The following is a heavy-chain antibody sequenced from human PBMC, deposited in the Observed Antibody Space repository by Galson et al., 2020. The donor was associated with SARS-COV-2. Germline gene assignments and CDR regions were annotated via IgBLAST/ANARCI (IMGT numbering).Heavy chain of an antibody. CDR3: ARTYIPAVPYYYYDLDV. D-gene: IGHD6-13*01. CDR2: MWYDGSHK. V-gene: IGHV3-33*01. CDR1: GFNFNTYG. Sequence: GGSLRLSCAASGFNFNTYGMHWVRQAPGNGLEWVAVMWYDGSHKYYADSVKGRFTISRDNSKNTLYLEMDSLRAEDMAIYYCARTYIPAVPYYYYDLDVWGQGTTVTVSS. J-gene: IGHJ6*02.